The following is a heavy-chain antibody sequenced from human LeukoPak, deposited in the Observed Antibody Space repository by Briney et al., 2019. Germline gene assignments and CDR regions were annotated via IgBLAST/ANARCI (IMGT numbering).Heavy chain of an antibody. Sequence: GGSLRLSCSASGFTFSSYSMNWVRQAPGRGLEWVSYIISSSSTIYYADSVKGRFTFSRDNAKNSLYLQMNSLRAEDTAVYYCAPLTYYYDSSGSSGYWGQGTLVTVSS. CDR2: IISSSSTI. CDR1: GFTFSSYS. V-gene: IGHV3-48*04. J-gene: IGHJ4*02. D-gene: IGHD3-22*01. CDR3: APLTYYYDSSGSSGY.